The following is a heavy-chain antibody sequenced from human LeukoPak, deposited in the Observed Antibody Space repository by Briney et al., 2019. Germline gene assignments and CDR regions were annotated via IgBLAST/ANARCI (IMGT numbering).Heavy chain of an antibody. CDR3: AKALFEWIQLWLPADY. CDR1: GFTFSTYA. Sequence: QAGGSLRLSCAASGFTFSTYAMSWVRQAPGKGLEWVSGISGSGGNTYYADCVEGRLTLSRDNSKNTLYLQMNSLRAEETAVYYCAKALFEWIQLWLPADYWGQGTLVTVSS. D-gene: IGHD5-18*01. CDR2: ISGSGGNT. V-gene: IGHV3-23*01. J-gene: IGHJ4*02.